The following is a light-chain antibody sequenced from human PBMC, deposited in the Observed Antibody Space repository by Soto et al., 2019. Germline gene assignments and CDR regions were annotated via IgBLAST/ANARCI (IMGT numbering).Light chain of an antibody. V-gene: IGLV1-44*01. Sequence: QSVLTQPPSASGTPGQRVTISCSGSSSNIGSKTVNWYQQLPGTAPKLLIYSNNQRLSGVPDRFSGSKSGTSASLAISGLQSEEEADYYCAAWDDSLNGVVFGGGTKLTVL. CDR2: SNN. CDR3: AAWDDSLNGVV. CDR1: SSNIGSKT. J-gene: IGLJ2*01.